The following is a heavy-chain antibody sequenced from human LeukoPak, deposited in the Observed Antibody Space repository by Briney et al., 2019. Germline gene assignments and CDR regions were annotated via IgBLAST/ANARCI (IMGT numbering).Heavy chain of an antibody. V-gene: IGHV1-18*01. D-gene: IGHD6-13*01. CDR3: ASWGPRYSSSWYLPPAEYFQH. J-gene: IGHJ1*01. CDR1: GYTFTSYG. CDR2: ISAYNGNT. Sequence: ASVKVSCKASGYTFTSYGISWVRQAPGQGLEWMGRISAYNGNTNYAQKLQGRVTMTTDTSTSTAYMELRSLRSDDTAVYYCASWGPRYSSSWYLPPAEYFQHWGQGTLVTVSS.